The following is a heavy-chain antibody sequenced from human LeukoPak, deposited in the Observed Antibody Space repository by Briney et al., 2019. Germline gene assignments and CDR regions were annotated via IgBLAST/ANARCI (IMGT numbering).Heavy chain of an antibody. V-gene: IGHV3-64*01. Sequence: PGGSLRLSCAASGFTFSSYAMHWVRQAPGKGLEHVSAISTDGGTTYYASSVKGRFTISRDNSKNTLHLQMGSLRAEDMAVYYCVRGLTFDYWGQGTLVTVSS. CDR3: VRGLTFDY. CDR2: ISTDGGTT. CDR1: GFTFSSYA. D-gene: IGHD3-16*01. J-gene: IGHJ4*02.